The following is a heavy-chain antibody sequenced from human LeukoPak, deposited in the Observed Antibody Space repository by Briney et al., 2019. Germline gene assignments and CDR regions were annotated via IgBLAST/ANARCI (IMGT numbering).Heavy chain of an antibody. CDR1: GGTFSSYT. CDR2: IIPILGIA. CDR3: ARVGMSRMNWFDP. Sequence: SVKVPCKASGGTFSSYTISWVRQAPGQGLEWMGRIIPILGIANYAQKFQGRVTITADKSTSTAYMELSSLRSEDTAVYYCARVGMSRMNWFDPWGQGTLVTVSS. J-gene: IGHJ5*02. V-gene: IGHV1-69*02. D-gene: IGHD5/OR15-5a*01.